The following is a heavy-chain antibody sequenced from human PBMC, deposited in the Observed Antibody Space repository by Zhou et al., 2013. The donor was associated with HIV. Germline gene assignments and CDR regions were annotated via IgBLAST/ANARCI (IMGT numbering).Heavy chain of an antibody. J-gene: IGHJ4*02. CDR2: IDPNSGGT. Sequence: QVHLVQSGAEVKKPGSSVKVSCKASGGTFSSFAITWMRQAPGQGLEWMGYIDPNSGGTNLAKRFQGRVTMTRDTSISTAYMELSGLRSDDTAVYYCARDLFSGEGDYFDHWGQGTLVAVSS. CDR3: ARDLFSGEGDYFDH. CDR1: GGTFSSFA. V-gene: IGHV1-2*02. D-gene: IGHD3-10*01.